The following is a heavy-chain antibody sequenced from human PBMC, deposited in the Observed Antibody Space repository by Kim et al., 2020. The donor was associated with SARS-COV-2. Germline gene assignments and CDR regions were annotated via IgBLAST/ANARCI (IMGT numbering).Heavy chain of an antibody. V-gene: IGHV3-64D*09. CDR3: VRGSRN. CDR2: ITGSGGST. J-gene: IGHJ4*02. Sequence: GGSLRLSCSASGFTFSNYAMHWVRQAPGKGLEYVSAITGSGGSTYYADSVKGRFSISRGNSKNTLFLQMTSLRGDDTAVYYCVRGSRNWGQGTLVTVSS. CDR1: GFTFSNYA. D-gene: IGHD3-16*01.